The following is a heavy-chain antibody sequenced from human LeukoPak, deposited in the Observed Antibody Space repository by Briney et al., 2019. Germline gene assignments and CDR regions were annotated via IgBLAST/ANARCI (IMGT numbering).Heavy chain of an antibody. Sequence: ASVTVSCKASGYTFTSYGISWVRQAPGQGLEWMGWISAYNGNTNYAQKLQGRVTMTTDTSTSTAYMELRSLRSDDTAVYYCARAPIYDSSGYYDYWGQGTLVTVSS. CDR1: GYTFTSYG. J-gene: IGHJ4*02. CDR3: ARAPIYDSSGYYDY. CDR2: ISAYNGNT. V-gene: IGHV1-18*01. D-gene: IGHD3-22*01.